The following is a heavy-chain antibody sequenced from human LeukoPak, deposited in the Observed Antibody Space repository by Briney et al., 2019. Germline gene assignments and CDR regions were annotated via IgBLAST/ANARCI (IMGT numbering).Heavy chain of an antibody. V-gene: IGHV3-30-3*01. D-gene: IGHD3-22*01. Sequence: GGSLRLSCAASGFTFSSYAMHWVRQAPGKGLEWVAVISYDGSNKYYADSVKGRFTISRDNSKNTLYLQMNSLRAEDMAVYYCARARFITMIVAADYWGQGTLVTVSS. CDR3: ARARFITMIVAADY. CDR1: GFTFSSYA. CDR2: ISYDGSNK. J-gene: IGHJ4*02.